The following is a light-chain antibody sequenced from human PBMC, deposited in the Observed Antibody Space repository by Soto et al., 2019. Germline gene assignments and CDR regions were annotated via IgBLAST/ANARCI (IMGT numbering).Light chain of an antibody. V-gene: IGKV3D-20*01. CDR2: DAS. J-gene: IGKJ2*01. Sequence: EIVLTQSPATLSLSPGERATLSCGASQSVSSSYLAWYQQKPGLAPRLLIYDASSRATGIPDRFSGCGSGTDFTLTISRLEPEDFAVYYCQQYGSSPPYTFGQGTKLEIK. CDR3: QQYGSSPPYT. CDR1: QSVSSSY.